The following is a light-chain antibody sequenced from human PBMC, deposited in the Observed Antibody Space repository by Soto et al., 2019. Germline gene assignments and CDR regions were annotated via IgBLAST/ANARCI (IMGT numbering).Light chain of an antibody. Sequence: EIVLTQSPGTLSLAPGERATLSCRASQSVISSYLAWYQHKPGQAPRLLIYGASRRATGIPDRFSGSGSGTHFTLTISGLEHEDFAVYYCQHYGRSSYTFGQGTKLEIK. J-gene: IGKJ2*01. CDR3: QHYGRSSYT. CDR2: GAS. CDR1: QSVISSY. V-gene: IGKV3-20*01.